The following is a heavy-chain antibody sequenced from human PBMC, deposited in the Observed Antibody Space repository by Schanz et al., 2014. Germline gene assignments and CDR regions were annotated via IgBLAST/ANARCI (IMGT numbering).Heavy chain of an antibody. Sequence: EVQLVESGGGLVQPGGSLRLSCVGSGFTFTNYWMHWVRQSPGKGLVWVSGISGGLGTDTFYADSVKGRFTISRDNSKNTLYLQMNSLRPEDTAVYYCAKEGSIYWDRSVDYWGQGTLVTVSS. CDR2: ISGGLGTDT. CDR1: GFTFTNYW. J-gene: IGHJ4*02. CDR3: AKEGSIYWDRSVDY. D-gene: IGHD1-26*01. V-gene: IGHV3-74*01.